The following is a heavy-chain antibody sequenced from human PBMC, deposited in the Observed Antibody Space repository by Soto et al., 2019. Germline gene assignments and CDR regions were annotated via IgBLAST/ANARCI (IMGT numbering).Heavy chain of an antibody. CDR3: ARHSWLSLYYDSSGSTDY. Sequence: SETLSLTCTVSGGSISSGGYYWSWIRQPPGKGLEWIGYIYYSGSTNYNPSLKSRVTISVDTSKNQFSLKLSSVTAADTAVYYCARHSWLSLYYDSSGSTDYWGQGTLVTVSS. J-gene: IGHJ4*02. CDR1: GGSISSGGYY. D-gene: IGHD3-22*01. CDR2: IYYSGST. V-gene: IGHV4-61*08.